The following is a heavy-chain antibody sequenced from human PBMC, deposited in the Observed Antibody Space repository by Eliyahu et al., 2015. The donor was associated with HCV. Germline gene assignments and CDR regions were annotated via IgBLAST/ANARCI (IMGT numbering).Heavy chain of an antibody. J-gene: IGHJ6*02. V-gene: IGHV4-39*01. CDR2: IYYSGST. Sequence: QLQLQESGPGLVKPSETLSLTXTVSGGSISSSSXYWGWIRQPPGKGLEWIGSIYYSGSTYYNPSLKSRVTISVDTSKNQFSLKLSSVTAADTAVYYCARHINEYGDYWSYYYGMDVWGQGTTVTVSS. CDR1: GGSISSSSXY. CDR3: ARHINEYGDYWSYYYGMDV. D-gene: IGHD4-17*01.